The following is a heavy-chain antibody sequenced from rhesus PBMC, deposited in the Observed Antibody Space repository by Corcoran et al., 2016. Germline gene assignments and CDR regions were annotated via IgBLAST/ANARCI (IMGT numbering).Heavy chain of an antibody. J-gene: IGHJ4*01. CDR2: FYGGSGST. Sequence: QVQLQESGPGLVKPSETLSLTCAVSGGSISSSNWWSWIRQSPGKGLEWIGYFYGGSGSTSYNPSLKSRVTISTDTAKNQLSLKLSSGTAADTAVYYCARQDWNYRFDYWGQGVLVTVSS. V-gene: IGHV4-65*01. CDR1: GGSISSSNW. D-gene: IGHD1-26*01. CDR3: ARQDWNYRFDY.